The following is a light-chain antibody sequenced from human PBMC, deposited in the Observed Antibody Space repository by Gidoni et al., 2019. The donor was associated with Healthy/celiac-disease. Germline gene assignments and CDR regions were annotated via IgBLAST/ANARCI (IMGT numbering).Light chain of an antibody. J-gene: IGKJ4*01. CDR3: QQYGSSPLT. CDR1: QRVSSSY. Sequence: EIVMTQSPGTLSLSPGERATLSCRASQRVSSSYLAGYQQDTGQAPRILINGASSRATGIPDRFSGSGSGTDFTLTISRLEPEDFAVYYCQQYGSSPLTFGGGTKVEIK. V-gene: IGKV3-20*01. CDR2: GAS.